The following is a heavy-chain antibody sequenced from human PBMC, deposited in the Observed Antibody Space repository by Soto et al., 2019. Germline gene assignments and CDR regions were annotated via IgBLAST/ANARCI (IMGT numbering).Heavy chain of an antibody. CDR3: ARQGFGPIHGVVAV. J-gene: IGHJ6*02. V-gene: IGHV4-59*08. D-gene: IGHD5-18*01. Sequence: QVQLQESGPGLVKPSETLSLTCTVSGGSISNDYCSWFRQPPWRGLERIGVMHYGANSDYNPSLRRRVHVSVDTSKNQFTLRLSSVTAADTALYSCARQGFGPIHGVVAVWGQGTPVIVSS. CDR2: MHYGANS. CDR1: GGSISNDY.